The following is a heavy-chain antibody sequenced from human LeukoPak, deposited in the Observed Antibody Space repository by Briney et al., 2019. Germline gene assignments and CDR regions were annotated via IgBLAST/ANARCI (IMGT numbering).Heavy chain of an antibody. Sequence: SVKVSCKASGGTFSSYAISWVRQAPGQGLEWMGGIIPIFGTANYAQKFQGRVTLTTDTSTTTAYMELTRLRSDDTAVYYCTRYPLGELSPFDYWGQGTLVTVSS. CDR1: GGTFSSYA. CDR2: IIPIFGTA. D-gene: IGHD3-16*02. CDR3: TRYPLGELSPFDY. J-gene: IGHJ4*02. V-gene: IGHV1-69*05.